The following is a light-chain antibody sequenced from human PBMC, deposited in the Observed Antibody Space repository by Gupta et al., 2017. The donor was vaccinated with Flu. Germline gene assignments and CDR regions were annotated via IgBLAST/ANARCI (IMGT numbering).Light chain of an antibody. CDR1: QSLNGW. V-gene: IGKV1-5*03. J-gene: IGKJ4*01. CDR3: QQYTSYPLA. CDR2: KTS. Sequence: DIQMTQSPSTLSASVGDRVTITCRASQSLNGWLAWYQQKPREAPKLLTYKTSSLKSGVPSRFSGSGSGTEFTLSISSLQPDDFATYYCQQYTSYPLAFGGGTKVEIK.